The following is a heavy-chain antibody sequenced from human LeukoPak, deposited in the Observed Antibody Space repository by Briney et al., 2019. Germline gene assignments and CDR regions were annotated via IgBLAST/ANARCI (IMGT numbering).Heavy chain of an antibody. CDR3: ARDLGYSSGWQPFDY. D-gene: IGHD6-19*01. CDR1: GGSISSYY. J-gene: IGHJ4*02. Sequence: SETLSLTCTVSGGSISSYYWSWIRQPPGKGLEWIGYIYYSGGTNYNPSLKSRVTISVDTSKNQFSLKLSSVTAADTAVYYCARDLGYSSGWQPFDYWGQGTLVTVSS. CDR2: IYYSGGT. V-gene: IGHV4-59*01.